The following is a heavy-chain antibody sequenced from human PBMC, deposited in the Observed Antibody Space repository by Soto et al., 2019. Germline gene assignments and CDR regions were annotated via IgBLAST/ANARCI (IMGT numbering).Heavy chain of an antibody. V-gene: IGHV3-21*01. J-gene: IGHJ6*02. D-gene: IGHD3-10*01. Sequence: EVQLVESGGGLVKPGGSLRLSCAASGFTFSSYSINWVRQAPGEGLEWVSSISSGSSYIYYADSVKGRFTISRDNAKNSLYLQMNSLRAEDTAVYYCARGRGSGSYSSDYGMDAWGQGTTVTVSS. CDR1: GFTFSSYS. CDR3: ARGRGSGSYSSDYGMDA. CDR2: ISSGSSYI.